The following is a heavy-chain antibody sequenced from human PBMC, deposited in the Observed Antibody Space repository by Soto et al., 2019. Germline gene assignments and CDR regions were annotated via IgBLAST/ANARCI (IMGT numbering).Heavy chain of an antibody. J-gene: IGHJ4*02. CDR3: ARSIFARGGHLDY. V-gene: IGHV4-59*13. Sequence: TPETLSLTCDVSGASITTYYWSWIRQAPGKGLEWIGNVYHTGSTDYNSSLRSRVTISVDTSKNQFSLNMNSVTAADTAVYYCARSIFARGGHLDYCGKGPLVT. CDR1: GASITTYY. D-gene: IGHD6-6*01. CDR2: VYHTGST.